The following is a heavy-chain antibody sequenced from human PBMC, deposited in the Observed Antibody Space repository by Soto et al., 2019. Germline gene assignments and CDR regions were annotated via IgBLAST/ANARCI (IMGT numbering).Heavy chain of an antibody. V-gene: IGHV5-51*01. J-gene: IGHJ5*02. Sequence: GESLKISCKGSGYSFTSYWIGWVRPMPGKGLEWMGIIYPGDYDTNYRPSFQGQATISADKSSSTAYLQWSSLKASDTAMYYCARHISEWQQLEGRFDPWGQGTRVTVSS. CDR3: ARHISEWQQLEGRFDP. D-gene: IGHD6-13*01. CDR1: GYSFTSYW. CDR2: IYPGDYDT.